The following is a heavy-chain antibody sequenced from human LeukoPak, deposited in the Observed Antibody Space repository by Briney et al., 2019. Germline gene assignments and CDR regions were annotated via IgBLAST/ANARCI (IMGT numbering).Heavy chain of an antibody. J-gene: IGHJ3*02. Sequence: SVKVSRKASGGTFSSYAISWVRQAPGQGLEWMGRIIPIFGTANYAQKFQGRVTITTDESTSTAYMELSSLRSEDTAVYYCARDMSSGWYPGGAFDIWGQGTMVTVSS. V-gene: IGHV1-69*05. D-gene: IGHD6-19*01. CDR3: ARDMSSGWYPGGAFDI. CDR1: GGTFSSYA. CDR2: IIPIFGTA.